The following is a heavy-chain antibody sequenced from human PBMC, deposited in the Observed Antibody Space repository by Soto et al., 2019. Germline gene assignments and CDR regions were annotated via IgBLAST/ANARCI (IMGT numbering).Heavy chain of an antibody. Sequence: SVKVSFKTSGWTFSRHAINWVRQAPGQGLEWMGGIIPMFGTTNYAQKFKGRVTISADESTSTAYMELSSLRSEDAAVYYCARAAIHGSSWYFWFDPWGQGTLVTVSS. CDR1: GWTFSRHA. V-gene: IGHV1-69*13. D-gene: IGHD6-13*01. J-gene: IGHJ5*02. CDR3: ARAAIHGSSWYFWFDP. CDR2: IIPMFGTT.